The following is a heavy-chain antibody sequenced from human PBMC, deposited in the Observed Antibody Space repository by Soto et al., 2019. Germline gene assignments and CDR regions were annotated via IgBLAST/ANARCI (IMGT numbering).Heavy chain of an antibody. D-gene: IGHD3-16*01. CDR3: ARVLTLNKQVRGGNYYGMDV. V-gene: IGHV1-18*01. CDR2: ISAYNGNT. J-gene: IGHJ6*02. CDR1: GYTFTSSG. Sequence: QVPLVQSGAEVKKPGASVKVSCKASGYTFTSSGISWVRQAPGQGLEWMGWISAYNGNTNYAQKLQGRVTMTTDTSTSTAYMELRSLRSDDTAVYYCARVLTLNKQVRGGNYYGMDVWGQGTTVTVSS.